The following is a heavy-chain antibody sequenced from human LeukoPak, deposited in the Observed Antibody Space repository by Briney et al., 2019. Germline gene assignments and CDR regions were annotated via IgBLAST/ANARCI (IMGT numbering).Heavy chain of an antibody. Sequence: PGGSLRLSCAASGFTFSDYYMTWIRQAPGKGLEWVSSISSSSSYIYYADSVKGRFTISRDNAKNSLYLQMNSLRAEDTAVYYCARAGVVNIYYYYYMDVWGKGTTVTVSS. V-gene: IGHV3-11*06. CDR1: GFTFSDYY. CDR3: ARAGVVNIYYYYYMDV. CDR2: ISSSSSYI. D-gene: IGHD3-3*01. J-gene: IGHJ6*03.